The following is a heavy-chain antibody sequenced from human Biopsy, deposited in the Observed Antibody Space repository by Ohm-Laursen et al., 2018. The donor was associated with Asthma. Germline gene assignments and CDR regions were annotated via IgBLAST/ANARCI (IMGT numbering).Heavy chain of an antibody. D-gene: IGHD3-22*01. Sequence: SLRLSCAAFGFVFSQSGMHWVRQGPGKGLEWVALVSSDGHNKYYEQSVKGRFTISRDNSRNRLDLQINRLTVEDSAVYFCARQSGQDNGDSSAFDTGGQGTKVAVSS. V-gene: IGHV3-30*03. CDR2: VSSDGHNK. CDR1: GFVFSQSG. CDR3: ARQSGQDNGDSSAFDT. J-gene: IGHJ3*02.